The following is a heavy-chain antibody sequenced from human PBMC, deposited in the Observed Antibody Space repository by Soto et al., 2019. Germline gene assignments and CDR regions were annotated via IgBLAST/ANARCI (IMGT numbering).Heavy chain of an antibody. D-gene: IGHD3-10*01. CDR1: GFTFNNYA. Sequence: PGGSLRLSCAASGFTFNNYAMTWVRQAPGKGLEWVSAISGGGDTTSYADSVKGRFTVSRDGSKFTLYLQMSSLRAEDTALYYCAKGRGGSGSLTPRVDFWDQGTLVTVSS. J-gene: IGHJ4*02. V-gene: IGHV3-23*01. CDR2: ISGGGDTT. CDR3: AKGRGGSGSLTPRVDF.